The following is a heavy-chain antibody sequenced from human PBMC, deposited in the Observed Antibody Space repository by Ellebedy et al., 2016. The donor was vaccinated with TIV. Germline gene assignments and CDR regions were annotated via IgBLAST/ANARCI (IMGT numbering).Heavy chain of an antibody. CDR2: IDHRGSA. V-gene: IGHV4-34*01. CDR3: ARSYVN. Sequence: MPSETLSLTCAGVGGSFSGFYWSWIRQPPGKGLEWIGEIDHRGSAHYNPSLKSRVTILVDKSKNQFSLGLTSMTAADTAIYYCARSYVNWGQGTLVTVSS. D-gene: IGHD3-16*01. J-gene: IGHJ4*02. CDR1: GGSFSGFY.